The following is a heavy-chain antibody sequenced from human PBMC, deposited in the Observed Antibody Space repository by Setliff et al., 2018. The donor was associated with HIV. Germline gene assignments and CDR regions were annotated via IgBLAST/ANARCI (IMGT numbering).Heavy chain of an antibody. CDR3: TTDAGYSSRWYGD. J-gene: IGHJ4*02. Sequence: GGSLRLSCAASGFSFSNAWMDWVRQAPGKGLEWVGRIKSETDGGTTDYAAPVKGRFTILGDDSKNMLYLQMDSLKTEDTAVYYCTTDAGYSSRWYGDWGQGTQVTVSS. CDR1: GFSFSNAW. D-gene: IGHD6-13*01. CDR2: IKSETDGGTT. V-gene: IGHV3-15*07.